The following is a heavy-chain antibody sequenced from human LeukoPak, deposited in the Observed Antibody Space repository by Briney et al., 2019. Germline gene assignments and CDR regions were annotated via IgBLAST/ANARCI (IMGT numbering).Heavy chain of an antibody. D-gene: IGHD5-18*01. V-gene: IGHV4-38-2*02. CDR1: GYSISSDYY. CDR3: ARGRYGYGYYYYYYMDV. Sequence: SETLSLTCTVSGYSISSDYYWGWIRQPPGKGLEWIGEINHSGSTNYNPSLKSRVTISVDTSKNQFSLKLSSVTAADTAVYYCARGRYGYGYYYYYYMDVWGKGTTVTVSS. CDR2: INHSGST. J-gene: IGHJ6*03.